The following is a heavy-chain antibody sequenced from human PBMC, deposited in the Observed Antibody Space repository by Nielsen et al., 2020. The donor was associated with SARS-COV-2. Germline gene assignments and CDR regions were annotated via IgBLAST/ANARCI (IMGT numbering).Heavy chain of an antibody. V-gene: IGHV1-46*01. J-gene: IGHJ4*02. Sequence: ASVKVSCKASGYIVTTYYMHWIRQAPGQGLEWMGIINPSGGATSYAEKFRGRVTMTRDTSANIVYMELSRLTSEDTAFYYCARPISRRVSGSSWLPSDYWGQGTLVPSPQ. CDR3: ARPISRRVSGSSWLPSDY. CDR1: GYIVTTYY. D-gene: IGHD6-13*01. CDR2: INPSGGAT.